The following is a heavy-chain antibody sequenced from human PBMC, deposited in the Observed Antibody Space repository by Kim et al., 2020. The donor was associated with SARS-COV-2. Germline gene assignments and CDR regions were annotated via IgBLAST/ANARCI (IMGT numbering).Heavy chain of an antibody. D-gene: IGHD5-12*01. CDR3: ASYSGYDTALDY. J-gene: IGHJ4*02. V-gene: IGHV4-4*09. Sequence: YNPSLKSRVTISVDTSKNQFSLKLSSVTAADTAVYYCASYSGYDTALDYWGQGTLVTVSS.